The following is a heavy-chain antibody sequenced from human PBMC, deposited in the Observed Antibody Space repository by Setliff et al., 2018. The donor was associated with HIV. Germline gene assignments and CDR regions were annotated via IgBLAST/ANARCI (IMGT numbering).Heavy chain of an antibody. V-gene: IGHV4-61*09. D-gene: IGHD3-10*01. CDR2: IYTGGSP. Sequence: SETLSLTCTVSGGSISSGRYYWSWIRQPAGKGLEWIGHIYTGGSPNYNPSLMSRVTISIDTSKDQLSLKLNSVTAADTAVYYCARVGGFFGEARPPPDYWGQGALVTVSS. J-gene: IGHJ4*02. CDR1: GGSISSGRYY. CDR3: ARVGGFFGEARPPPDY.